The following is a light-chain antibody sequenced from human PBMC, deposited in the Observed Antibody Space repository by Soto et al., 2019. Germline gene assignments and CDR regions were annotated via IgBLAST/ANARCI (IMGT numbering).Light chain of an antibody. Sequence: DIQMTQSPSSLAASVGDKVILTCRASQGIGNDLAWFQQIPGKAPKSLMYAVSSLQGGVSSKFSGTRSGTDFTLTISSLQPEDFATYYCQQYHTYPFTFGGGTRVEI. CDR2: AVS. J-gene: IGKJ4*01. CDR3: QQYHTYPFT. V-gene: IGKV1-16*02. CDR1: QGIGND.